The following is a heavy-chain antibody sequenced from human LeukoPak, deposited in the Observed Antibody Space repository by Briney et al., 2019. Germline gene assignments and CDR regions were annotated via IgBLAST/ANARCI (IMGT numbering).Heavy chain of an antibody. CDR1: GGSISSSSYY. CDR2: IYYSGST. Sequence: SETLSLTCTVSGGSISSSSYYWGWIRQPPGKGLEWIGSIYYSGSTYYNPPLKSRVTISVDTSKNQFSLKLSSVTAADTAVYYCARRDNYDYVWGSYHPDYWGQGTLVTVSS. D-gene: IGHD3-16*02. J-gene: IGHJ4*02. V-gene: IGHV4-39*01. CDR3: ARRDNYDYVWGSYHPDY.